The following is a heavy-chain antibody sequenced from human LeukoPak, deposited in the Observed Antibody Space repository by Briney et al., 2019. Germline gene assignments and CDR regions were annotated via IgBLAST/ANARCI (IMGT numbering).Heavy chain of an antibody. V-gene: IGHV3-23*01. D-gene: IGHD2-15*01. J-gene: IGHJ4*02. CDR3: ANGQWWGPDY. Sequence: PGGSLRLSCAASGFTFSSYAMTWVRQAPGKGLGWVSSISDSGGSTYYADSVKGRFTISRDNTKNTLYLQMNSLSAEDTAVYFCANGQWWGPDYWGQGTLVTVSS. CDR1: GFTFSSYA. CDR2: ISDSGGST.